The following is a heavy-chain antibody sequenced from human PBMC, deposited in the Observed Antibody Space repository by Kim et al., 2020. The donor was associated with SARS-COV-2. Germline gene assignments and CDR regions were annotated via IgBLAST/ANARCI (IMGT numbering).Heavy chain of an antibody. J-gene: IGHJ4*02. CDR1: GFTFSSYS. V-gene: IGHV3-21*01. CDR3: ARERGYCSGGSCHLGY. D-gene: IGHD2-15*01. CDR2: ISSSSSYI. Sequence: GGSLRLSCAASGFTFSSYSMNWVRQAPGKGLEWVSSISSSSSYIYYADSVKGRFTISRDNAKNSLYLQMNSLRAEDTAVYYCARERGYCSGGSCHLGYWGQGTLVTVSS.